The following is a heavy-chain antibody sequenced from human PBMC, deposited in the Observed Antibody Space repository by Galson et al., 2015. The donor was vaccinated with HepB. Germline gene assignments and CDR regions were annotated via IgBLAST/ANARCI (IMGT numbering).Heavy chain of an antibody. V-gene: IGHV1-69*02. CDR2: IIPILGIA. CDR1: GGTFSSYT. CDR3: ASHTEGAYGDYVLSLAEYFQH. Sequence: SVKVSCKASGGTFSSYTISWVRQAPGQGLEWMGRIIPILGIANYAQKFQGRVTITADKSTSTAYMELSSLRSGDTAVYYCASHTEGAYGDYVLSLAEYFQHWGQGTLVTVSS. D-gene: IGHD4-17*01. J-gene: IGHJ1*01.